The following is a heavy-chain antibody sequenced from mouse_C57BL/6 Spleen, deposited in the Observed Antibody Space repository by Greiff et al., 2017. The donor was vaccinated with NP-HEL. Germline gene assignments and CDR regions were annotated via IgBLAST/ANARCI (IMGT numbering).Heavy chain of an antibody. J-gene: IGHJ4*01. CDR3: ARGGDYDVGAMDY. CDR2: ISYDGSN. CDR1: GYSITSGYY. Sequence: EVQLVESGPGLMKPSQSLSLTCSVTGYSITSGYYWNWIRQFPGNKLEWMGYISYDGSNNYNPSLKNRISITRDTSKNQFFLKLNSVTTEDTATYYCARGGDYDVGAMDYWGQGTSVTVSS. D-gene: IGHD2-4*01. V-gene: IGHV3-6*01.